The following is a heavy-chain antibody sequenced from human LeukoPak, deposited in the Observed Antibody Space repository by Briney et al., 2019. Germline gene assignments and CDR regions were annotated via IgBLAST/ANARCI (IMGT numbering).Heavy chain of an antibody. CDR1: GGTFSSYA. Sequence: SVKVSCKASGGTFSSYAISWVRQAPGQGLEWMGGIIPIFGTANYAQKFQGRVTIAADESTSTAYMELSSLRSEDTAVYYCARDCGGDCYYYYYGMDVWGQGTTVTVSS. CDR3: ARDCGGDCYYYYYGMDV. D-gene: IGHD2-21*02. J-gene: IGHJ6*02. V-gene: IGHV1-69*13. CDR2: IIPIFGTA.